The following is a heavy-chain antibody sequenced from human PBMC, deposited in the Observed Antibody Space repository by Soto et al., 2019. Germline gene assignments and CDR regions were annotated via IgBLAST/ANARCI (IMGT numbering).Heavy chain of an antibody. CDR2: INHSGST. J-gene: IGHJ3*02. D-gene: IGHD1-1*01. CDR1: GGSSSGYY. Sequence: SETLSLTCAVYGGSSSGYYWSWIRQPPGKGLEWIGEINHSGSTNYNPSLKSRVTISVDTSKNQFSLKLSSVTAADTAVYYCARLATTYDAFDIWGQGTMVTVSS. CDR3: ARLATTYDAFDI. V-gene: IGHV4-34*01.